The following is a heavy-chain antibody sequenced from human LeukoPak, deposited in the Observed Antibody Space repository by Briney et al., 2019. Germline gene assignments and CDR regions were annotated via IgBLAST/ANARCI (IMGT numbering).Heavy chain of an antibody. CDR2: IGRSGDNT. V-gene: IGHV3-23*02. D-gene: IGHD3-10*01. Sequence: PGGSLRLSCAASGFTFGTDAMSWVRQAPGKWLGWVSSIGRSGDNTYYRDSVKGRFTISRDNSKNTLYLQMNRLRAEDTAIYYCAKYNYYGSGSYYNDFDSWGQGTLVTVSS. CDR3: AKYNYYGSGSYYNDFDS. J-gene: IGHJ4*02. CDR1: GFTFGTDA.